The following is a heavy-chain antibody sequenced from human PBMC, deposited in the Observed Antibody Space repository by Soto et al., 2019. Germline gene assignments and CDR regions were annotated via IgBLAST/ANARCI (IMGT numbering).Heavy chain of an antibody. CDR2: LSYDGSNK. CDR1: GFTLSSYA. D-gene: IGHD4-17*01. V-gene: IGHV3-30-3*01. Sequence: QVQLVESGGGVVQPGRSLRLSCAASGFTLSSYAMHWVRQAPGKGLEWVAVLSYDGSNKYYTDSVKGRFTISRDNSKNTLYLQMNALRAEDTAVYHCARGKTYMYGSYYFDYWCQGTLVTVSS. CDR3: ARGKTYMYGSYYFDY. J-gene: IGHJ4*02.